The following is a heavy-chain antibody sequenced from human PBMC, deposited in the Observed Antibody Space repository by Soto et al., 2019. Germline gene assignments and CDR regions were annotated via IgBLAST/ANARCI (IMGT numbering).Heavy chain of an antibody. D-gene: IGHD1-7*01. CDR1: GFTFNSYG. V-gene: IGHV3-33*01. J-gene: IGHJ4*02. CDR3: ARSHNWNYVGLDY. Sequence: QVQLVESGGGVVQPGRSLRLSCAASGFTFNSYGMHWVRQAPGKGLEWVAVIWYDGSNKYCADSVKGRFTISRDNSKNTLYLQMNSLRADDTAVYYCARSHNWNYVGLDYWGQGALVTVSS. CDR2: IWYDGSNK.